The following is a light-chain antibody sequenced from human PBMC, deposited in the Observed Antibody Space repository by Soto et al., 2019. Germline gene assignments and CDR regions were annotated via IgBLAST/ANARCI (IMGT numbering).Light chain of an antibody. CDR1: QSISSW. CDR3: QQYSAFWLT. CDR2: KAS. Sequence: DIQMTQSPSTLSASVGDRVTITCRASQSISSWLAWYQQKPGKTPKLLVYKASILVNGVPSRFSGSGSGTEFTLTISGLQPDDFATYYCQQYSAFWLTFGGGTKLEIK. V-gene: IGKV1-5*03. J-gene: IGKJ4*01.